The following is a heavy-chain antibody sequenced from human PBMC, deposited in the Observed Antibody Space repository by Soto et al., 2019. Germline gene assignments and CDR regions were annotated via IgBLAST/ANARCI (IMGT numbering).Heavy chain of an antibody. CDR3: AGSRNFDYIWGSYHSDY. D-gene: IGHD3-16*02. CDR1: GGTFTNCS. J-gene: IGHJ4*02. CDR2: IMPIFGTR. Sequence: SGKVSWKLSGGTFTNCSLNWGRRAPGQGLEWMGGIMPIFGTRIHAKKFQGRVTITADESTSTAYMDPSSLRSEDTAGYYCAGSRNFDYIWGSYHSDYWGQGTLVTVSS. V-gene: IGHV1-69*13.